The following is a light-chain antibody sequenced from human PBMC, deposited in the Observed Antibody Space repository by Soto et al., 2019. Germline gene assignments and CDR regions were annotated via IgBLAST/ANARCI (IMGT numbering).Light chain of an antibody. V-gene: IGKV1-5*03. Sequence: DIQMTQSPSTLSASVGDRVTITCRASQSISSWLAWYQQKPGKAPKLLIYKASSLESGVPSRFSGSGSGTEFTLTISSLQPDDFATYYCQQSNSYSPPLTFGGGTKVEIK. CDR2: KAS. CDR1: QSISSW. J-gene: IGKJ4*01. CDR3: QQSNSYSPPLT.